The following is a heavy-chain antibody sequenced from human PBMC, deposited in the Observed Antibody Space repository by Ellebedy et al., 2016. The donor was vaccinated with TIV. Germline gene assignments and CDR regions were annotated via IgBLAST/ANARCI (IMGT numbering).Heavy chain of an antibody. D-gene: IGHD3-3*01. CDR1: GLTSTTYG. CDR2: ISYEGSNK. V-gene: IGHV3-30*18. Sequence: PGGSLRLSCAVSGLTSTTYGMHWVRQAPGKGLEWVALISYEGSNKFYADSVKGRFTISSDNSKNTLYLQMNRLRAEDTAVYYCAKDVPPLSDFWSGYFHWGQGTLVTVSS. CDR3: AKDVPPLSDFWSGYFH. J-gene: IGHJ4*02.